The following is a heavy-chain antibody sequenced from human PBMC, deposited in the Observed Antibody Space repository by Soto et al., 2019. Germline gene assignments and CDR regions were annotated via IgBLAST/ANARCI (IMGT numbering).Heavy chain of an antibody. J-gene: IGHJ4*02. V-gene: IGHV4-31*03. CDR1: GAAISSGGHY. Sequence: QVELQESGPGLVKPSQTLSLTCTVSGAAISSGGHYWTWLRQHPGKGLEWLGYIDYSGTTYYNPSLKSRVTISLDTSKNQFSLRLSSVTAADTAVFYCARVSKQGARLDFWGQGTLVTVSS. CDR2: IDYSGTT. CDR3: ARVSKQGARLDF. D-gene: IGHD2-21*02.